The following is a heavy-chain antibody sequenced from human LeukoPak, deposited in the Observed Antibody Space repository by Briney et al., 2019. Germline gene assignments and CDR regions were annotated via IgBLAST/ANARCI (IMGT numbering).Heavy chain of an antibody. J-gene: IGHJ4*02. CDR1: GSTFSSYA. V-gene: IGHV1-69*13. D-gene: IGHD5-12*01. CDR2: IIPIFGTA. CDR3: ARAPRSGYSGYDHRGYFDY. Sequence: SVKVSCKASGSTFSSYAISWVRQAPGQGLEWMGGIIPIFGTANYAQKFQGRVTITADESTSTAYMELSSLRSEDTAVYYCARAPRSGYSGYDHRGYFDYWGQGTLVTVSS.